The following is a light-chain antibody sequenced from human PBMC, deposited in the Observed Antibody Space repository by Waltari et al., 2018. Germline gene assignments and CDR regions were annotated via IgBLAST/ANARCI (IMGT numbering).Light chain of an antibody. CDR1: QSISTY. Sequence: DIQMTQSPSSLSASIGDRVTITGRASQSISTYLNWYQQKVGQAPKLLIHSASRLQSGVPSTFSGSGSWAAFTLTISSLQPEDFATYFCQQSYAPPFTFGPGTKVEIK. CDR3: QQSYAPPFT. J-gene: IGKJ3*01. V-gene: IGKV1-39*01. CDR2: SAS.